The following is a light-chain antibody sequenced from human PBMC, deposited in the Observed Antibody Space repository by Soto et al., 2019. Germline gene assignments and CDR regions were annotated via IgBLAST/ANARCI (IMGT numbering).Light chain of an antibody. CDR1: QSVGSN. J-gene: IGKJ1*01. Sequence: IVMTQSPATLSVSPGERAALSCRASQSVGSNLAWYQQKPGQAPTLLIFGASSRATGIPDRFSGSGSGTDFTLTISSLQPEDFATYYCQQSYSTPRTFGQGTKVDIK. CDR2: GAS. V-gene: IGKV3D-15*01. CDR3: QQSYSTPRT.